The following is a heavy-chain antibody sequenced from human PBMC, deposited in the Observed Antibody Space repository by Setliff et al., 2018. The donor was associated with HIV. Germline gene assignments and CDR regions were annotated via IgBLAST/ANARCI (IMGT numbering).Heavy chain of an antibody. CDR3: VKDEEYIGVVSATMNMPGYYHYYYMDV. CDR2: ISGGGKSI. CDR1: GYTLTELS. Sequence: SCKVSGYTLTELSMHWVRQAPGKGLEWVASISGGGKSIYYADSVKGRFTISRDNADRSLYLQMNSLRAEDTAVYYCVKDEEYIGVVSATMNMPGYYHYYYMDVWGKGSTV. V-gene: IGHV3-21*01. D-gene: IGHD2-2*01. J-gene: IGHJ6*03.